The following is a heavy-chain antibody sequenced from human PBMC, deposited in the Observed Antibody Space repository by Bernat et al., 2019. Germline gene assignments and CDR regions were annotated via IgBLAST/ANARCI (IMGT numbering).Heavy chain of an antibody. CDR3: ARDVGYSNRASCYSYYMDV. V-gene: IGHV4-31*01. CDR2: NYYSGRT. CDR1: GGFISSGGHY. J-gene: IGHJ6*03. D-gene: IGHD2-2*01. Sequence: QVQLQESGPGLVKPSQTLSLTCTVSGGFISSGGHYWSWIRQHPGKGLAWIGYNYYSGRTYYNPSLNSQVTISVDTSKNQFSLKLNSVTAAATAVDYCARDVGYSNRASCYSYYMDVWGKGTTVTVSS.